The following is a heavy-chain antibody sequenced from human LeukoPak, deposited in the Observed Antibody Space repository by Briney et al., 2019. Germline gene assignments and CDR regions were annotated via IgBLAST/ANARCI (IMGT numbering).Heavy chain of an antibody. CDR1: GGSFSGYY. CDR3: ARTLRYFDWLSYYFDY. Sequence: SETLSLTCAVYGGSFSGYYWSWIRQPPGKGLEWIGEINHSGSTNYNPSLKSRVTISVDTSQNQFSLKLSSVTAADTAVYYCARTLRYFDWLSYYFDYWGQGTLVTVSS. J-gene: IGHJ4*02. V-gene: IGHV4-34*01. CDR2: INHSGST. D-gene: IGHD3-9*01.